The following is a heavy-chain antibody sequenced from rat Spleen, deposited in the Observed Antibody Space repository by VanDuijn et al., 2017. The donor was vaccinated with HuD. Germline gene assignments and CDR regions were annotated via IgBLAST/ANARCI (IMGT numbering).Heavy chain of an antibody. CDR2: ISTGGGGT. D-gene: IGHD1-4*01. J-gene: IGHJ2*01. V-gene: IGHV5-25*01. CDR1: RFTFSNYY. Sequence: EVQLVESGEPFVQPGRSMKLSCAVSRFTFSNYYMAWVRQAPTKGLEWVASISTGGGGTYYRDSVKGRFTISRDNAKSTLYLQMDSLRSEDTSTYYCARTGYPGYFDYWGQGVMVTVSS. CDR3: ARTGYPGYFDY.